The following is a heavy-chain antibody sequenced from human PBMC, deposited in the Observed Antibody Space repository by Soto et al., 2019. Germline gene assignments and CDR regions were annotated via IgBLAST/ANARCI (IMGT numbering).Heavy chain of an antibody. J-gene: IGHJ5*02. CDR3: ARRLRAGIAGNWFDP. D-gene: IGHD6-13*01. CDR2: IYYSGST. CDR1: GGSISSYY. Sequence: PSETLSLTCTVSGGSISSYYLSWIRQPPGKGLEWIGYIYYSGSTNYNPSLKSRVTISVDTSKNQFSLKLSSVTAADTAVYYCARRLRAGIAGNWFDPWDQGSL. V-gene: IGHV4-59*08.